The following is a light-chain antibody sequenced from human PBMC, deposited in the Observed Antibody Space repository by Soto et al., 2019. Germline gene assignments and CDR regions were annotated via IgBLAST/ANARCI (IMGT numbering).Light chain of an antibody. CDR2: GAS. CDR1: LTISNNF. J-gene: IGKJ1*01. Sequence: EIVLTQSPGTLSLSPGEGATLSFRASLTISNNFIAWYQQRAGQAPRLVIYGASNRATGIPDRFSGSGSGTDFTLTISRLEPEDFAVYYCQQYGSSGTFGQGTKVDIK. CDR3: QQYGSSGT. V-gene: IGKV3-20*01.